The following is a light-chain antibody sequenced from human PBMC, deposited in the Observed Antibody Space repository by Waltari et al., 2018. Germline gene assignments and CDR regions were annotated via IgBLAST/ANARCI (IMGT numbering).Light chain of an antibody. CDR2: GFN. J-gene: IGLJ1*01. Sequence: QSALTQPASVSGSPGPSITISCPGTERAVGAYDLLSWYHQHPGKTPPLIIYGFNNRPSGISNRFSASKSGNTASLTISGLQAEDEADYYCSSYATSSAPGVFGTGTRVTVL. CDR3: SSYATSSAPGV. CDR1: ERAVGAYDL. V-gene: IGLV2-14*01.